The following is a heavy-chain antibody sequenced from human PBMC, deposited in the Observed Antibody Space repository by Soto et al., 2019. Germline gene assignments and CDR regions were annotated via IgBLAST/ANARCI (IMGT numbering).Heavy chain of an antibody. Sequence: GASVKVSCKVSGYTLNELSMYWVRQATGKGLEWMGGFDPEDGETIYAQKFQGRVTMTEDTSTDTAYMELSSLRSEDTAVYYCATGYSGYDSPTYYYYYYMDVWGKGTTVTVSS. J-gene: IGHJ6*03. CDR1: GYTLNELS. CDR2: FDPEDGET. D-gene: IGHD5-12*01. V-gene: IGHV1-24*01. CDR3: ATGYSGYDSPTYYYYYYMDV.